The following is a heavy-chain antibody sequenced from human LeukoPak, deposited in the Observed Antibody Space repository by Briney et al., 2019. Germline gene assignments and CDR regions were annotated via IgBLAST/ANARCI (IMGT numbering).Heavy chain of an antibody. CDR3: AMWDYGDYVGDY. Sequence: ASVKVSCKASGYTFTSYGISWVRQAPGQGLEWMGWISAYNGNTNYAQKLQGRVTMTTDTSTSTAYMELRSLRSDDTAVYYCAMWDYGDYVGDYWGQGTLVTVSS. V-gene: IGHV1-18*01. J-gene: IGHJ4*02. CDR2: ISAYNGNT. CDR1: GYTFTSYG. D-gene: IGHD4-17*01.